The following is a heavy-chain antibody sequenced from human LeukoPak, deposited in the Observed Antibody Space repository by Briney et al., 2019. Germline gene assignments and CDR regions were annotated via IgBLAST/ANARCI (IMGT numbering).Heavy chain of an antibody. V-gene: IGHV3-7*01. CDR2: IKQDGSEK. CDR1: GFTFSDYY. J-gene: IGHJ4*02. CDR3: ARDQGGAVSY. D-gene: IGHD3-16*01. Sequence: GGSLRLPCAASGFTFSDYYMSWVRQAPGKGLEWVANIKQDGSEKYYVDSVKGRFTISRDNAKNSLYLQMNSLRAEDTAVYYCARDQGGAVSYWGQGTLVTVSS.